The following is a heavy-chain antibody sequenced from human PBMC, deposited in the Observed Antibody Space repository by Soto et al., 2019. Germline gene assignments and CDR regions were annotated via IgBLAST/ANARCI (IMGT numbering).Heavy chain of an antibody. D-gene: IGHD2-15*01. Sequence: LVETGGDLVQPGGSLRLSCAVSGFSSSSYAFNWVRQAPGRGLEWVSFISSRGSSIYYADSVEGRFTISRDNAQNSLFLQMDSLRDEDTAVYYCVRLGFCSGATCNHYFYYYAMDVWGLGTTVVVSS. CDR1: GFSSSSYA. J-gene: IGHJ6*02. CDR2: ISSRGSSI. V-gene: IGHV3-48*03. CDR3: VRLGFCSGATCNHYFYYYAMDV.